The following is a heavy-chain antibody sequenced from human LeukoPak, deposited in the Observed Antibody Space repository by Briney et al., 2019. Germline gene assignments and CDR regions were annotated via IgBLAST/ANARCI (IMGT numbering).Heavy chain of an antibody. Sequence: GGSLRLSCAASGFTFSSYEMNWVRQAPGKGLEWVSYISSSGSTIYYADSVKGRFTISRDNAKNSLYLQMDSLRAEDTAVYYCATYLGITMVRGVPHDYWGQGTLVTVSS. J-gene: IGHJ4*02. CDR3: ATYLGITMVRGVPHDY. V-gene: IGHV3-48*03. CDR1: GFTFSSYE. D-gene: IGHD3-10*01. CDR2: ISSSGSTI.